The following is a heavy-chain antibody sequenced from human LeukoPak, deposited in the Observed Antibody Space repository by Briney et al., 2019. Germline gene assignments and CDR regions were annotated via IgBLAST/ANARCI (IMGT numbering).Heavy chain of an antibody. CDR3: ASGYYGSGSYFAFDI. Sequence: SVTVSFTASGGTFSIYAISWVRQAPGQGLEWMGGIIPIFGTANYAQKFQGRVTITADESTSTAYMELSSLRSEDTAVYYCASGYYGSGSYFAFDIWGQGTMVTVSS. CDR1: GGTFSIYA. J-gene: IGHJ3*02. V-gene: IGHV1-69*13. CDR2: IIPIFGTA. D-gene: IGHD3-10*01.